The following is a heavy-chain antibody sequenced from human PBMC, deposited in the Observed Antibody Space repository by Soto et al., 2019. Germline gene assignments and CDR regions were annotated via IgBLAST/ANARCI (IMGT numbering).Heavy chain of an antibody. CDR1: GGTFSSYT. CDR3: ARGGYCSGGSCYRGAYYYYGMDV. J-gene: IGHJ6*02. CDR2: IIPIFGTA. V-gene: IGHV1-69*13. Sequence: GASVKVSCKASGGTFSSYTISWVRQAPGQGLEWMGGIIPIFGTANYAQKFQGRVTITADESTSTAYMELSSLRYEDTAVYYCARGGYCSGGSCYRGAYYYYGMDVWGQGTTVTVSS. D-gene: IGHD2-15*01.